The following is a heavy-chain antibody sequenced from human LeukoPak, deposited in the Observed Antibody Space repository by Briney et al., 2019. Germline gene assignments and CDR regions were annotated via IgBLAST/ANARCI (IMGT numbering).Heavy chain of an antibody. J-gene: IGHJ4*02. D-gene: IGHD1-26*01. Sequence: SETLSLTCAVFGDSISSSGYYWGWIRQPPGKGLEWIGSIYYSGSTYYNPSLRSRVTISVGTSKAQFSLKLSSVTAADTAVYFCARREGRSAFNYWGQGTLVTVSS. CDR2: IYYSGST. V-gene: IGHV4-39*01. CDR3: ARREGRSAFNY. CDR1: GDSISSSGYY.